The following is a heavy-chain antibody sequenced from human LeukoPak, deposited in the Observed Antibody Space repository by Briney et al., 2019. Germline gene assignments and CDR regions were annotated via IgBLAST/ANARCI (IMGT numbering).Heavy chain of an antibody. V-gene: IGHV3-73*01. D-gene: IGHD4-17*01. CDR2: IRSKTNSYAT. CDR3: ARESSDYGDYLYYFDY. Sequence: GGSLKLSCAASGFTLSDSAMHWVRQTSDKGLEWVGRIRSKTNSYATEYAASVKGRFTISRDDSKNTVYLQLNSLKTEDTAVYYCARESSDYGDYLYYFDYWGQGTLVTVSS. J-gene: IGHJ4*02. CDR1: GFTLSDSA.